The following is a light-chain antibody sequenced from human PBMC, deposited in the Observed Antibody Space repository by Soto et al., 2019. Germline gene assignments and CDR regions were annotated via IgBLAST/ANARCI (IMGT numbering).Light chain of an antibody. V-gene: IGKV3-15*01. J-gene: IGKJ2*01. CDR3: QQCNKSPYT. CDR1: QSISNN. Sequence: ILMTQSPATLSVSPGERATLSCRASQSISNNLTWYHQEPGQAPRLLIYDASTRATGIPARFSGSGSGTEFTLTISSLQSEDFAVYYCQQCNKSPYTFGQGTK. CDR2: DAS.